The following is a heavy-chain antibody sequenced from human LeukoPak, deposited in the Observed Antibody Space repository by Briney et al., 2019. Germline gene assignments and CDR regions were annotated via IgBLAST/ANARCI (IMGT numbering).Heavy chain of an antibody. D-gene: IGHD3-10*01. Sequence: SETLSLTCAVSGYPISSGYYWGWIRQPPGKGLEWIGSIYHSGSTYYNPSLKSRVTISVDTSKNQFSLKLSSVTAADTAVYYCARDLMVRGVPFDYWGQGTLVTVSS. CDR2: IYHSGST. CDR3: ARDLMVRGVPFDY. CDR1: GYPISSGYY. J-gene: IGHJ4*02. V-gene: IGHV4-38-2*02.